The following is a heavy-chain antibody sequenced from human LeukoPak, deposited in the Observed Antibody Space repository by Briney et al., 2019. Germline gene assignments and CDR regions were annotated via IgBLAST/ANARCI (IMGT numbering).Heavy chain of an antibody. J-gene: IGHJ4*02. CDR2: IRSKAYGGTT. V-gene: IGHV3-49*03. CDR3: TRGSDTIFGVARDGFDS. CDR1: GFTFGDYV. D-gene: IGHD3-3*01. Sequence: GGSLRLSCTASGFTFGDYVVSWCRQAPGKGLEWVSFIRSKAYGGTTEYAASVKGRFTISRDDSESIAYLEMNSPKTEDTAVYYCTRGSDTIFGVARDGFDSWGQGTLVTVSS.